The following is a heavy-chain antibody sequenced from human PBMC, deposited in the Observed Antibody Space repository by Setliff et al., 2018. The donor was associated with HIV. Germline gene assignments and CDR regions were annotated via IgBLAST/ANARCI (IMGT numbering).Heavy chain of an antibody. CDR3: ARDGCSGQRCYLFNWFDP. CDR1: GYIFSNFA. D-gene: IGHD2-15*01. Sequence: GASVKVSCKASGYIFSNFAMHWVRQAPGQRLEWMGWINAGNGKTKYSQEFQGRVTITRDTSATTAYMELSSLTSEDTAVYYCARDGCSGQRCYLFNWFDPWGQGTLVTVSS. CDR2: INAGNGKT. V-gene: IGHV1-3*01. J-gene: IGHJ5*02.